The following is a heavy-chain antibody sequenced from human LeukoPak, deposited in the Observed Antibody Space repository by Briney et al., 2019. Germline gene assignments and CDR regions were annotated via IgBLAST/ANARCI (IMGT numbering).Heavy chain of an antibody. CDR1: GFTFDDYA. D-gene: IGHD1-26*01. CDR3: AKAYSGSYPSYFDY. CDR2: ISWNSGSI. Sequence: GGSLRLSCAASGFTFDDYAMHWVRQAPGKGLEWVSGISWNSGSIGCADSVKGRFTISRDNAKNSLYLQMNSLRAEDTALYYCAKAYSGSYPSYFDYWGQGTLVTVSS. V-gene: IGHV3-9*01. J-gene: IGHJ4*02.